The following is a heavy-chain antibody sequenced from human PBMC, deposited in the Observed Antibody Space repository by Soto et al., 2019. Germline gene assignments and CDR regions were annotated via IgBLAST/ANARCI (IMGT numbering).Heavy chain of an antibody. CDR2: INHSGST. CDR1: GGSFSGYY. Sequence: SETLSLTCAVYGGSFSGYYWSWIRQPPGKGLEWIGEINHSGSTNYNPSLKSRVTISVDTSKNQFSLKLSSVTAADTAVYYCARSRRSGNFHLKYYMDVWGKGTTVTVSS. CDR3: ARSRRSGNFHLKYYMDV. V-gene: IGHV4-34*01. D-gene: IGHD3-10*01. J-gene: IGHJ6*03.